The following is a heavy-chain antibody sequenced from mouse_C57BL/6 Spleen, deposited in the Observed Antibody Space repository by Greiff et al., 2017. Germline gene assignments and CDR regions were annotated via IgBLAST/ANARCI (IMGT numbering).Heavy chain of an antibody. V-gene: IGHV14-4*01. CDR1: GFNIKDDY. CDR2: IDPENGDT. D-gene: IGHD2-3*01. J-gene: IGHJ1*03. Sequence: EVQLQQSGAELVRPGASVKLSCTASGFNIKDDYMHWVKQRPEQGLEWIGWIDPENGDTEYASKFQGKATITADTSSNTAYLQLSSLTSEDTAVYYCARGDGYYWYFDVWGTGTTVTVSS. CDR3: ARGDGYYWYFDV.